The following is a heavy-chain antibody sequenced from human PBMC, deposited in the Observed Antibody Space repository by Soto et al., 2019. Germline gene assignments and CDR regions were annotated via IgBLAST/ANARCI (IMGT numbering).Heavy chain of an antibody. CDR3: ASRGYSYGRTLDY. CDR1: GGSISSSRDY. D-gene: IGHD5-18*01. J-gene: IGHJ4*02. V-gene: IGHV4-39*01. Sequence: PSETLSLTCTVSGGSISSSRDYGGLIRQPPGKGLEWIGSIYYSGSTYYNPSLKSRVTISVDTSKNQFSLKLSSVTAADTAVYYCASRGYSYGRTLDYWGQGTLVTVSS. CDR2: IYYSGST.